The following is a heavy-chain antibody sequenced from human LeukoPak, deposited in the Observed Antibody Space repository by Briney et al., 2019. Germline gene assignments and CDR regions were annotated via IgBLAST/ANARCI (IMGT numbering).Heavy chain of an antibody. J-gene: IGHJ4*02. Sequence: PSQTLSLTCTVSGGSISSGSYYWSWIRQPAGKGLEWIGRIYTSGSTYYNPSLKSRVTISVDTSKNQFSLKLSSVTAADTAVYYCARFPPTAIPTHVDYWGQGTLVTVSS. D-gene: IGHD2-2*02. CDR3: ARFPPTAIPTHVDY. CDR1: GGSISSGSYY. V-gene: IGHV4-61*02. CDR2: IYTSGST.